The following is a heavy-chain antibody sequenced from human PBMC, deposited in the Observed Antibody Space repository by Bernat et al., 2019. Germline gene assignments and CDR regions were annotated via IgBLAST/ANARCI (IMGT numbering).Heavy chain of an antibody. Sequence: EVQLVESGGGLVQPGGSLRLSCAASGFTFSSYSMNWVRQAPGKGLEGVSYISSSSSTIYYADSVKGRFTISRDNAKNSLYLQMNSLRAEDTAVYYCARDFPTGYSGYDYYYYGMDVWGQGTTVTVSS. D-gene: IGHD5-12*01. CDR3: ARDFPTGYSGYDYYYYGMDV. J-gene: IGHJ6*02. CDR1: GFTFSSYS. CDR2: ISSSSSTI. V-gene: IGHV3-48*01.